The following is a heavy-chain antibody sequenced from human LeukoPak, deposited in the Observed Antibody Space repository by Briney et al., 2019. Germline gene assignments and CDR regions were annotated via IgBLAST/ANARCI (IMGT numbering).Heavy chain of an antibody. J-gene: IGHJ5*02. CDR1: GGSISSYY. CDR2: ISYSGST. V-gene: IGHV4-59*01. D-gene: IGHD6-13*01. Sequence: SETLSLTCTVSGGSISSYYWSWIRQPPGKGLEWIGYISYSGSTNYNPSLKSRVTISVDTSKNQFSLKLSSVTAADTAVYYCARGGSAIAAAGRQDWFDPWGQGTLVTVSS. CDR3: ARGGSAIAAAGRQDWFDP.